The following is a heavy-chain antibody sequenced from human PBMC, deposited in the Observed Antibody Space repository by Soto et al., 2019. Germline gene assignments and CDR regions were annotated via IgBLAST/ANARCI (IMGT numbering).Heavy chain of an antibody. D-gene: IGHD3-16*01. Sequence: QVQLVQSGAEVKNPGASVKVSCKTSGYTFTKYGVGWVRQAPGQGLEWMGWISGSSGNANYAEMVQGRITLTTDTSTSTAYIELRSLRSEHSAVYCCAREMAGLGGEYDYWGQGTLVTVSS. J-gene: IGHJ4*02. CDR1: GYTFTKYG. CDR2: ISGSSGNA. CDR3: AREMAGLGGEYDY. V-gene: IGHV1-18*01.